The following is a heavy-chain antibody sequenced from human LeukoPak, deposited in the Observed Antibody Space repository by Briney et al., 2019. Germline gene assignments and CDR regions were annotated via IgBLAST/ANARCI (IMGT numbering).Heavy chain of an antibody. D-gene: IGHD3-22*01. CDR2: INPNSGGT. CDR3: ARGMYYYDSSGYDY. CDR1: GYTFTNYA. V-gene: IGHV1-2*04. Sequence: GASVKVSCKASGYTFTNYAMNWVRQAPGQGLEWMGWINPNSGGTNYAQKFQGWVTMTRDTSISTAYMELSRLRSDDTAVYYCARGMYYYDSSGYDYWGQGTLVTVSS. J-gene: IGHJ4*02.